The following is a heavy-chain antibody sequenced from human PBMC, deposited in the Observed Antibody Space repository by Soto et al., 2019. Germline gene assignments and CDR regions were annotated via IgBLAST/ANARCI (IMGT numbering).Heavy chain of an antibody. D-gene: IGHD6-19*01. CDR3: ARSMSSGWYVAFDI. CDR1: GFTFSSYA. CDR2: ISGSGDYT. J-gene: IGHJ3*02. Sequence: GGSLRLSCAASGFTFSSYAMSWVRQAPGKGLEWVSAISGSGDYTYYADSVKGRFTISRDNSKNTLYLQMNSLRAEDTAVYYCARSMSSGWYVAFDIWGQGTMVTVSS. V-gene: IGHV3-23*01.